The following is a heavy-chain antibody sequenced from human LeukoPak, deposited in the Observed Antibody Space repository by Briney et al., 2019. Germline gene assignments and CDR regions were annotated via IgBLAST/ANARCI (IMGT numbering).Heavy chain of an antibody. D-gene: IGHD3-3*01. CDR3: ARDLRFLEWL. V-gene: IGHV1-2*02. CDR1: GYTFLAYY. CDR2: INPNTGGT. Sequence: ASVRVSCKASGYTFLAYYIHWVRQAPGQGLEWIGWINPNTGGTNYAQKFQGRVTLTRDTSINTACMDLSRLRSDDTARYYCARDLRFLEWLWGQGTLVTVSS. J-gene: IGHJ4*02.